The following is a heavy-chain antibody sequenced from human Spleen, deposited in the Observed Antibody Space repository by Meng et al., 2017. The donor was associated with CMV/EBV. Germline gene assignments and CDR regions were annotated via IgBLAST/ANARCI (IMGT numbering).Heavy chain of an antibody. Sequence: SLKISCAASGFTFDDYAMHWVRQAPGKGLEWVSGISWNSGSMGYADSVKGRFTISRDNAKNSLYLQMNSLRAEDTALYYCAKDKSGLAALSAFDIWGQGTMVTVSS. J-gene: IGHJ3*02. D-gene: IGHD6-6*01. CDR2: ISWNSGSM. CDR1: GFTFDDYA. CDR3: AKDKSGLAALSAFDI. V-gene: IGHV3-9*01.